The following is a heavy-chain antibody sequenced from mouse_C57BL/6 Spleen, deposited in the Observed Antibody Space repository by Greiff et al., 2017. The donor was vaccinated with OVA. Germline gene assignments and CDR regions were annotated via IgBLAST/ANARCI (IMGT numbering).Heavy chain of an antibody. CDR3: ARRYYGSSDYAMDY. D-gene: IGHD1-1*01. Sequence: QVQLQQPGAELVKPGASVKLSCKASGYTFTSYWMQWVKQRPGQGLEWIGEIDPSDSYTNYNQKFKGKATLTVDKSSSTAYLQLSSLTSEDSAVYYCARRYYGSSDYAMDYWGQGTSVTVSS. CDR1: GYTFTSYW. V-gene: IGHV1-50*01. J-gene: IGHJ4*01. CDR2: IDPSDSYT.